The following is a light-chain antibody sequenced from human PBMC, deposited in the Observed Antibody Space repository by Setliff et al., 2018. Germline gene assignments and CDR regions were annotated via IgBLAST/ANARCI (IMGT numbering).Light chain of an antibody. CDR1: SSNIGGNT. CDR2: SNN. Sequence: QSALTQPPSTSGTPGQRVTISCSGGSSNIGGNTVNWYQQLPGTAPRLLIFSNNDRPSGVSNRFTGSKSGTSASLTISGLQSEDEGDYYCAAWDDSLTGSYVFGTGTKVT. V-gene: IGLV1-44*01. CDR3: AAWDDSLTGSYV. J-gene: IGLJ1*01.